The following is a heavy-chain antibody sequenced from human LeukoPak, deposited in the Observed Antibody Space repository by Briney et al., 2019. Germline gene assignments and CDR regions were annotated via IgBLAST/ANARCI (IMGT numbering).Heavy chain of an antibody. CDR3: ARDVSRRGIVAAGLLPLIHYHDFHMDV. CDR1: GYLFSMHW. J-gene: IGHJ6*03. V-gene: IGHV1-46*01. D-gene: IGHD6-13*01. CDR2: SDPSRGSA. Sequence: GASVKVSCKTSGYLFSMHWVHWVRQAPGQGLEWLGISDPSRGSAIYAQKFRGRLSMTADVTGDVTGNTVYMELSRLASDDTGIYFCARDVSRRGIVAAGLLPLIHYHDFHMDVWGTGTSVTVSS.